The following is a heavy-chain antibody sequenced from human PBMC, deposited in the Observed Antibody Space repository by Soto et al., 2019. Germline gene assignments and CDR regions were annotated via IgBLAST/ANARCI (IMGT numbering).Heavy chain of an antibody. CDR2: INAGNGNT. CDR1: GYTFTNYA. Sequence: QVQLVQSGAEEKKPGASVKVSCKASGYTFTNYAMHWVRQAPGQRLEWMGWINAGNGNTKYSQKFQGRVTITRDTSASTAYMELSSLRSEDTAVYYCASAYWNGGHDHDYGMDVWGQGTTVTVSS. D-gene: IGHD1-1*01. CDR3: ASAYWNGGHDHDYGMDV. J-gene: IGHJ6*02. V-gene: IGHV1-3*05.